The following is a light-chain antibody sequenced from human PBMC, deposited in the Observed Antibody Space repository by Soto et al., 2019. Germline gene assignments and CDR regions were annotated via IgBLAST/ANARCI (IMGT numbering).Light chain of an antibody. J-gene: IGLJ2*01. CDR1: SSDVGGYNY. V-gene: IGLV2-14*03. Sequence: QSALTQPASVSGSPGQSITISCTGTSSDVGGYNYVSWYQQHPGKAPKILIYDVNGRPSGVSNRFSGSKSGNTASLTISGLQAEDEADYYCSSYTSSSTLVFGGGTKVTV. CDR2: DVN. CDR3: SSYTSSSTLV.